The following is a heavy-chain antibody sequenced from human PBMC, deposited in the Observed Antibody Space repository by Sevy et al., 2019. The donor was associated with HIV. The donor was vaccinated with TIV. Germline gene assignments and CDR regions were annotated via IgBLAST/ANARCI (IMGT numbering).Heavy chain of an antibody. Sequence: GGSLRLSCAASGFTFSDYYVSWIRQAPGKGLEWVSYISSSGSTIYYADSVKGRFTISRDNAKNSLYLQMNSLRAEDTAVYYCARDSYGGPAGVPWFDPWGQGTLVTVSS. CDR3: ARDSYGGPAGVPWFDP. CDR2: ISSSGSTI. J-gene: IGHJ5*02. CDR1: GFTFSDYY. V-gene: IGHV3-11*01. D-gene: IGHD3-16*01.